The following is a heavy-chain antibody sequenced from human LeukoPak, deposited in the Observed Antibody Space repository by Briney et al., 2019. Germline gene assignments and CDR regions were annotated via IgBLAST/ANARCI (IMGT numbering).Heavy chain of an antibody. CDR3: ARLSWSGLVHNFAY. V-gene: IGHV1-18*01. Sequence: ASVKVSCKASGYSFSNFTNFGLSWVRQAPGQGLEWIGWISTYDGDTKSALKVQGRLTMTTDPSTSTAYMELSSLRSDDTAVYYCARLSWSGLVHNFAYWGQGTLVTVSS. CDR2: ISTYDGDT. J-gene: IGHJ4*02. D-gene: IGHD3-3*01. CDR1: GYSFSNFTNFG.